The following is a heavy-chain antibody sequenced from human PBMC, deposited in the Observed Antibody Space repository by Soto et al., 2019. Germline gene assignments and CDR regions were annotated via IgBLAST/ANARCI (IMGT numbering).Heavy chain of an antibody. V-gene: IGHV4-39*01. J-gene: IGHJ4*01. CDR3: ARSTIAPHLFMYPFDS. CDR1: CTSLGNKAYD. Sequence: ADTLSLTWTSSCTSLGNKAYDSMCIRRQPSEGLECIGSIYYDGRTYYNPSLKSRLTISVDTSKNQLSLELNSVTAADTAVYYCARSTIAPHLFMYPFDSWGQGTLVTVSS. CDR2: IYYDGRT. D-gene: IGHD6-6*01.